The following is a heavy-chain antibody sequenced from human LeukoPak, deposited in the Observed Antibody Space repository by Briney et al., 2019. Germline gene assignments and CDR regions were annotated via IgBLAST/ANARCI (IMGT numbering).Heavy chain of an antibody. Sequence: SVKVSCKASGGTFTSYTISWVRQAPGQGLEWMGRIIPILGIANYAQKFQGRVTITADKSTSTAYTELSSLRSEDTAVYYCARGHGVDFDYWGQGTLVTVSS. V-gene: IGHV1-69*02. CDR1: GGTFTSYT. CDR3: ARGHGVDFDY. CDR2: IIPILGIA. D-gene: IGHD3-16*01. J-gene: IGHJ4*02.